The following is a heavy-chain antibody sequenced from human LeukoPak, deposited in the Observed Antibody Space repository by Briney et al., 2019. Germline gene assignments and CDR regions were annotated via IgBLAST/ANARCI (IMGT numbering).Heavy chain of an antibody. CDR3: ARQNALKTAFDY. CDR1: GYSISSGYY. Sequence: PSETLSLTCAVSGYSISSGYYWGWIRQPPGKGLEWIGSIYHSGSTYYNPSLKSRVTISVDTSKNQFSLKLSSVTAADTAVYYCARQNALKTAFDYWGQGTLVTVSS. CDR2: IYHSGST. V-gene: IGHV4-38-2*01. J-gene: IGHJ4*02. D-gene: IGHD1-1*01.